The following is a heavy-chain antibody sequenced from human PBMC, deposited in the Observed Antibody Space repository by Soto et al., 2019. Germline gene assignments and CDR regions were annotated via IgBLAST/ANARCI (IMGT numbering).Heavy chain of an antibody. V-gene: IGHV3-74*01. CDR1: GFTFSSYW. CDR2: INSDGSST. CDR3: AIRASYYDSSGYFDY. D-gene: IGHD3-22*01. Sequence: GGSLRLSCAASGFTFSSYWMHWARQAPGKGLVWVSRINSDGSSTSYADSVKGRFTISRDNAKNTLYLQMNSLRAEDTAVYYCAIRASYYDSSGYFDYWGQGTLVTVSS. J-gene: IGHJ4*02.